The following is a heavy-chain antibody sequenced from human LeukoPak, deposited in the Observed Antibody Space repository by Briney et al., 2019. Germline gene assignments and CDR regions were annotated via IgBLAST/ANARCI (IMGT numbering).Heavy chain of an antibody. V-gene: IGHV4-34*01. D-gene: IGHD6-19*01. CDR2: INHSGST. Sequence: SETLSLTCAVYGGSFSGYYWSWIRQPPRKGLEWIGEINHSGSTNYNPSLKSRVTISVDTSKNQFSLKLSSVTAADTAVYYCASSGRDYYGMDVWGQGTTVTVSS. CDR3: ASSGRDYYGMDV. J-gene: IGHJ6*02. CDR1: GGSFSGYY.